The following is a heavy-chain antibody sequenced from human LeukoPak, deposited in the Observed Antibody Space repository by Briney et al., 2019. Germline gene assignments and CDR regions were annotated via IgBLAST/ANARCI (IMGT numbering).Heavy chain of an antibody. D-gene: IGHD3-3*01. Sequence: PSETLSLTCTVSGGSVSSGSYYWSWIRQPPGKGLEWIGYIYYSGSTNYNPSLKSRVTISVDTSKNQFSLKLSSVTAADTAVYYCARAYDFWSGYHFDYWGQGTLVTVSS. J-gene: IGHJ4*02. CDR3: ARAYDFWSGYHFDY. CDR1: GGSVSSGSYY. CDR2: IYYSGST. V-gene: IGHV4-61*01.